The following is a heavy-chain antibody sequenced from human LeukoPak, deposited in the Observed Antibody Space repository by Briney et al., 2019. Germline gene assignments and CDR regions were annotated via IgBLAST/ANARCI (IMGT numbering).Heavy chain of an antibody. J-gene: IGHJ6*02. V-gene: IGHV3-23*01. CDR1: GFTFSSNY. D-gene: IGHD3-10*01. CDR3: AKEMIRGYYYYGMDV. CDR2: ISDTGGGT. Sequence: GGSLRLSCAASGFTFSSNYMSWVRQAPGKGLEWGSTISDTGGGTFYADSVKGRFTISRDNSQNTLFLQMNRLRADDTAIYYCAKEMIRGYYYYGMDVWSQGTTVTVSS.